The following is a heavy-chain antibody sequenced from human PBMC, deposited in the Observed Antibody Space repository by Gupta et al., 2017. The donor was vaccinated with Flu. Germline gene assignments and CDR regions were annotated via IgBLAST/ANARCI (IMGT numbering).Heavy chain of an antibody. Sequence: QVQLQQWGAGLLKPSETLSLTCAVYGVSFSGYYWSWIRQPPGKGLEWIGEINHSGSTNYNPSLKSRVTISVDTSKNQFSLKLSSVTAADTAVYYCAREDIVVVPAATTGGENWFDPWGQGTLVTVSS. J-gene: IGHJ5*02. CDR3: AREDIVVVPAATTGGENWFDP. CDR2: INHSGST. CDR1: GVSFSGYY. D-gene: IGHD2-2*01. V-gene: IGHV4-34*01.